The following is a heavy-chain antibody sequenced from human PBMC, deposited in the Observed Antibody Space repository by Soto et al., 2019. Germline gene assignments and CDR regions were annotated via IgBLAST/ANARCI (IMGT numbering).Heavy chain of an antibody. V-gene: IGHV3-23*01. J-gene: IGHJ4*02. D-gene: IGHD2-8*02. CDR3: AKLVAG. CDR1: GFTFSSSA. Sequence: EVQLLESGGGLVQPGGSLRLSCAASGFTFSSSAMSRVRQAPGKGLEWVSTITNNGASTYYADSVKGRFTISRDTSKNTLYLQMNSLRAEDTAVYYCAKLVAGWGQGTLVTVSS. CDR2: ITNNGAST.